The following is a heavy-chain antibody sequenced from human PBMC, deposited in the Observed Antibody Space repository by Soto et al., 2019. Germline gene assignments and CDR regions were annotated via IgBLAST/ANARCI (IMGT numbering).Heavy chain of an antibody. CDR2: ISYDGSNK. CDR1: GFTFRTYS. Sequence: QGQLVESGGGVVQPGRSLRLSCAASGFTFRTYSIHWVRQAPGKGLEWVALISYDGSNKYYPDSVKGRFTISRDDSKNMLFLQMNSLRPEDTAVYYCARDSTPTTIFGVVTTYGMDVWGQGTTVTVAS. J-gene: IGHJ6*02. V-gene: IGHV3-30-3*01. D-gene: IGHD3-3*01. CDR3: ARDSTPTTIFGVVTTYGMDV.